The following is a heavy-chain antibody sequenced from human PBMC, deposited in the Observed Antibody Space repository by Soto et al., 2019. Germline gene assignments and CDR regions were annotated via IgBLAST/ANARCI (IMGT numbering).Heavy chain of an antibody. D-gene: IGHD2-15*01. J-gene: IGHJ4*02. Sequence: GGSLRLSCAASGFIFNNYAMNWVRQAPGEGLQWVAGISASGVSTYYADSVKGRFIISRDNSKNTLFLQMNSLRDEDTAIYYWAKVPLRPYYFDTGGREPRATFS. V-gene: IGHV3-23*01. CDR3: AKVPLRPYYFDT. CDR1: GFIFNNYA. CDR2: ISASGVST.